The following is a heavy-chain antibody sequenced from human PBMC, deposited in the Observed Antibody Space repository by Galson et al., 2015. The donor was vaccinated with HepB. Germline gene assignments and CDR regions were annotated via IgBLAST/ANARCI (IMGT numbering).Heavy chain of an antibody. Sequence: ETLSLTCAVYGGSFSGYYRSWIRQPPGKGLEWLGEINHSGSTNYNPSLKSRVTISVDTSKNQFSLKLGSVTAADTAVYYCARSWEMATMASFDYWGQGTLVTVSS. CDR1: GGSFSGYY. CDR3: ARSWEMATMASFDY. D-gene: IGHD5-24*01. CDR2: INHSGST. J-gene: IGHJ4*02. V-gene: IGHV4-34*01.